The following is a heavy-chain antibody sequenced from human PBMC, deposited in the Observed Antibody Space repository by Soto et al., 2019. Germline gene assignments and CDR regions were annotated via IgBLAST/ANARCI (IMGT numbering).Heavy chain of an antibody. CDR2: IKAYSGNT. CDR1: GYTSATST. V-gene: IGHV1-18*01. D-gene: IGHD4-17*01. J-gene: IGHJ4*02. Sequence: QLQLVQSGPEAKKPGASVKVSCKASGYTSATSTISWLRQAPGQGPEWMGWIKAYSGNTNYAQKLQGRLTMTTDTSTSTAYMELRSLTTDDTAIYYCAIADYGDDDYWGQGTLVTVSS. CDR3: AIADYGDDDY.